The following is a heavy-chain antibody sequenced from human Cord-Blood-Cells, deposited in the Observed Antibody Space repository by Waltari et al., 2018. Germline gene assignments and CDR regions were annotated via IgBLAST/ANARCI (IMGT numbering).Heavy chain of an antibody. D-gene: IGHD3-3*01. V-gene: IGHV1-69*01. CDR2: VFPIFGTA. CDR3: ASKYDFWSGYDAFDI. CDR1: GGTFSSYA. J-gene: IGHJ3*02. Sequence: QVQLVQSGAEVKKPGSSVKVSCKASGGTFSSYAISWVRQAPGQGLEGKGGVFPIFGTANYAQKFQGRVTITADESTSTAYRELGSLRSEDTAVYYCASKYDFWSGYDAFDIWGQGTMVTVSS.